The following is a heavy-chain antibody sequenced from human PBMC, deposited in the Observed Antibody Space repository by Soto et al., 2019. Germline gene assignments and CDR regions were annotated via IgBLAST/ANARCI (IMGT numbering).Heavy chain of an antibody. CDR2: IYYSGST. CDR1: GGSIGTYY. Sequence: SETLSLTCTVAGGSIGTYYWSWIRQPPGKGLEWIGYIYYSGSTNYNPSLKSRVTISVDTSKNQFSLKLSSVTAADTAVYYCASAGYCSSTSCRPTRYYYYYMDVWGKRTTVTVSS. D-gene: IGHD2-2*01. V-gene: IGHV4-59*01. J-gene: IGHJ6*03. CDR3: ASAGYCSSTSCRPTRYYYYYMDV.